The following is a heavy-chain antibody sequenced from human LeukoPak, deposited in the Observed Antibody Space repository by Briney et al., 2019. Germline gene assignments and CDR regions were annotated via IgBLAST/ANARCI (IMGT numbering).Heavy chain of an antibody. CDR2: MNPNSGNT. D-gene: IGHD3-3*01. J-gene: IGHJ4*02. V-gene: IGHV1-8*01. Sequence: ASVKVSCKASGYTFTSYDINWVRQATGQGLEWMGWMNPNSGNTGYAQKFQGRVTMSRNTSISTAYMELSSLGSEDTAVYYCAIGSGFWSAYYFDYWGQGTLVTVSS. CDR1: GYTFTSYD. CDR3: AIGSGFWSAYYFDY.